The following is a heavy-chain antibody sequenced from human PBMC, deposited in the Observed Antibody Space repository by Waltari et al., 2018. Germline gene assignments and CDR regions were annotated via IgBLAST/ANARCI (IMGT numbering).Heavy chain of an antibody. D-gene: IGHD6-6*01. CDR2: IIPIFGTA. CDR1: GYTLTELS. Sequence: QVQLVQSGAEVKKPGASVKVSCKVSGYTLTELSMHWVRQAPGQGLEWMGRIIPIFGTANYAQKFQGRVTITADKSTSTAYMELSSLRSEDTAVYYCARDEVYAGPEEQLGPPWGQGTLVTVSS. J-gene: IGHJ5*02. V-gene: IGHV1-69*13. CDR3: ARDEVYAGPEEQLGPP.